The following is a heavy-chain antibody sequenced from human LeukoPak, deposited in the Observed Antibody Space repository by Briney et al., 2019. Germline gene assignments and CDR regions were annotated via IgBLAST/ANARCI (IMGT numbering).Heavy chain of an antibody. D-gene: IGHD2-2*01. Sequence: ASMKVSCKASGYTFTGYYIHWVRQAPGQGLEWMGRINPNSGGTNYAQQFQGRVTMTRDTSVSTAYMEVSRLRSDDTAVYYCARDKRGYCSNTSCLYSFDYWGQGTLVTVSS. CDR2: INPNSGGT. V-gene: IGHV1-2*06. CDR1: GYTFTGYY. CDR3: ARDKRGYCSNTSCLYSFDY. J-gene: IGHJ4*02.